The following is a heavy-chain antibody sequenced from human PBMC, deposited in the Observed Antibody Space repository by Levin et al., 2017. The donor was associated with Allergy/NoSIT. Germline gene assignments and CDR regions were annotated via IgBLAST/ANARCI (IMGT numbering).Heavy chain of an antibody. D-gene: IGHD6-19*01. CDR3: VIAVAGGGWFDP. V-gene: IGHV1-69*02. J-gene: IGHJ5*02. Sequence: SVKVSCKASGGTFSSYTISWVRQAPGQGLEWMGRIIPILGIANYAQKFQGRVTITADKSTSTAYMELSSLRSEDTAVYYCVIAVAGGGWFDPWGQGTLVTVSS. CDR1: GGTFSSYT. CDR2: IIPILGIA.